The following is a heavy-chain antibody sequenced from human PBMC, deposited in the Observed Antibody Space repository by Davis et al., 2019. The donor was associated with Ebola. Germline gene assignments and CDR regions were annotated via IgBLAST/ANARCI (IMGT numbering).Heavy chain of an antibody. J-gene: IGHJ6*02. CDR1: GGSISSYY. CDR3: ARDPGYCSSTSCLYYYYYGMDV. D-gene: IGHD2-2*01. Sequence: SETLSLTCTVSGGSISSYYWSWIRQPPGKGLEWIGEINHSGSTNYNPSLKSRVTISVDTSKNQFSLKLSSVTAADTAVYYCARDPGYCSSTSCLYYYYYGMDVWGQGTTVTVSS. V-gene: IGHV4-34*01. CDR2: INHSGST.